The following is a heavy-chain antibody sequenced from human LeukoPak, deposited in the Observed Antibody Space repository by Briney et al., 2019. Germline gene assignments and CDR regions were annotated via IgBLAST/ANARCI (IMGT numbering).Heavy chain of an antibody. V-gene: IGHV3-7*01. J-gene: IGHJ4*02. D-gene: IGHD3-10*01. Sequence: GGSLRLSCAASGFTFSSYGMHWVRQAPGKGLEWVANIKQDGSEKYYVDSVKGRFTISRDNAKNSLYLQMNSLRAEDTAVYYCARGGLLWFGEPPHYFDYWGQGTLVTVSS. CDR2: IKQDGSEK. CDR3: ARGGLLWFGEPPHYFDY. CDR1: GFTFSSYG.